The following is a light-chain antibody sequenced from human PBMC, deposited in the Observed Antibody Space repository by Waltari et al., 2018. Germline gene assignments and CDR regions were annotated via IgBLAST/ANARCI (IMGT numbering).Light chain of an antibody. CDR2: AAS. CDR3: QQSLDSPYT. Sequence: DIQMTQSPSSLSASVGDTVTISCRANQTIDVYLIWYQQQPGKAPNLLIYAASTLLIGVPSRFSGFGSETEFTLTITGLQPEDFATYYCQQSLDSPYTFGQGTRLEI. V-gene: IGKV1-39*01. CDR1: QTIDVY. J-gene: IGKJ2*01.